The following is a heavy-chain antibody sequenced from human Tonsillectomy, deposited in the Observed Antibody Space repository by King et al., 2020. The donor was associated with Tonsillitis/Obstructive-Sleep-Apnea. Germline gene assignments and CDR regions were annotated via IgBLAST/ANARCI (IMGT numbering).Heavy chain of an antibody. J-gene: IGHJ5*02. CDR3: EKDFLSGYSLGVVDP. CDR1: GFTFSSYG. CDR2: ISYDGSNK. D-gene: IGHD3-22*01. Sequence: VQLVESGGGVVQPGRSLRLSCAASGFTFSSYGMHWVRQAPGKGLEWVAVISYDGSNKYYADSVKGRFTISRDNSKNPLYLQMNSLRAEDTAVYYCEKDFLSGYSLGVVDPWGQGTLVTVSS. V-gene: IGHV3-30*18.